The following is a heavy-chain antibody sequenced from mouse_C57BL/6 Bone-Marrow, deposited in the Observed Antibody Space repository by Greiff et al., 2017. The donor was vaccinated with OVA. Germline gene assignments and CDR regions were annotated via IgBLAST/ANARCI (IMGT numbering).Heavy chain of an antibody. CDR1: GFTFSDYG. CDR2: ISSGSSTI. CDR3: ARGRDYGSRMAY. J-gene: IGHJ3*01. V-gene: IGHV5-17*01. Sequence: DVKLVESGGGLVKPGGSLKLSCAASGFTFSDYGMHWVRQAPEKGLEWVAYISSGSSTIYYADTVKGRFTISRDNAKNTLFLQMTSLRSEDTAMYYCARGRDYGSRMAYWGQGTLVTVSA. D-gene: IGHD1-1*01.